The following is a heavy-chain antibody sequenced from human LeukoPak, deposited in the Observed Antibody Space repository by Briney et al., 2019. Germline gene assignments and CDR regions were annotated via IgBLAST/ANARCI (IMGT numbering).Heavy chain of an antibody. Sequence: GVSLRLSCAASGFTFSSYGMSWVRQAPGKGLEWVTAISASGGSTYYADSVKGRFTISRDNSKNTVYLQMNSLRAEDTAVYYCAKAIVRGNDYWGQGTLVTVSS. CDR2: ISASGGST. J-gene: IGHJ4*02. D-gene: IGHD2/OR15-2a*01. V-gene: IGHV3-23*01. CDR1: GFTFSSYG. CDR3: AKAIVRGNDY.